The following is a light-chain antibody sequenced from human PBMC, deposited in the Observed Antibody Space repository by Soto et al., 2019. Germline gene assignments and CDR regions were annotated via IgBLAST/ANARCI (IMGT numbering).Light chain of an antibody. Sequence: DIQMTQYTSSLSASVVDRVTITCRASQSISSYLNWYQQKPGKAPKLLIYAASSLQSGVPSRFSGSGSGTEFTLTIRSLQPDDFATHYCQPYNGYSTCTSGQGTKLDI. CDR3: QPYNGYSTCT. V-gene: IGKV1-39*01. CDR2: AAS. J-gene: IGKJ1*01. CDR1: QSISSY.